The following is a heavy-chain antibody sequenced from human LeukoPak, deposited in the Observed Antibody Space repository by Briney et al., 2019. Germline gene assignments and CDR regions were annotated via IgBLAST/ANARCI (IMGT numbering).Heavy chain of an antibody. V-gene: IGHV4-59*11. Sequence: SETLSLTCAVSADSFSSHYWTWIRQPPGKGLEWIGYISYIGSTNYNPSLKSQVTISIDTSKNQFSLKLSSVTAADTAVYYCARDLVTVTKGFDIWGQGTMVTVSS. CDR1: ADSFSSHY. CDR3: ARDLVTVTKGFDI. J-gene: IGHJ3*02. D-gene: IGHD4-17*01. CDR2: ISYIGST.